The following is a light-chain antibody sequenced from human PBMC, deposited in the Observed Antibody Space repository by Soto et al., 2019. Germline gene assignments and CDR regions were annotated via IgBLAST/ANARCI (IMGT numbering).Light chain of an antibody. CDR2: DNS. V-gene: IGLV1-40*01. CDR3: QSYDNSLIASYV. CDR1: SSNIGAGYD. J-gene: IGLJ1*01. Sequence: QSVLTQPPSGSGAPGQRVTISCTGSSSNIGAGYDVHWYQQLPGTAPKLLMYDNSNRPSGVPDRFSGAKSGTSASLAITGLQAEDEADYYCQSYDNSLIASYVFGTGTKVTVL.